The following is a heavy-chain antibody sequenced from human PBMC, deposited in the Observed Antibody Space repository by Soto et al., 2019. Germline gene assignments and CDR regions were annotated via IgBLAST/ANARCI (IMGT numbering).Heavy chain of an antibody. CDR1: GGTFSSYA. Sequence: GASVKVSCKASGGTFSSYAISWVRQAPGQGLEWMGGIIPIFGTANYAQKFQGRVTITADESTSTAYMELSSLRSEDTALYYCARDRRSYYDFWSGYSRGRYYGMDVWGQGTTVTVSS. J-gene: IGHJ6*02. V-gene: IGHV1-69*13. CDR2: IIPIFGTA. CDR3: ARDRRSYYDFWSGYSRGRYYGMDV. D-gene: IGHD3-3*01.